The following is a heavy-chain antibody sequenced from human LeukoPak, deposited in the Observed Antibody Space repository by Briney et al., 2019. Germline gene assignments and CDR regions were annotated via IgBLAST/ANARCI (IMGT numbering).Heavy chain of an antibody. V-gene: IGHV1-2*02. CDR3: ARGYLVGLYGGNSEFGY. Sequence: ASVKVSCKASGYTFTGYYMHWVRQAPGQGLEWMGWINPNSGGTNYAQKFQGRVTMTRDTSISTAYMELSRLRSDDTAVYYCARGYLVGLYGGNSEFGYWGQGTLVTVPS. J-gene: IGHJ4*02. D-gene: IGHD4-23*01. CDR2: INPNSGGT. CDR1: GYTFTGYY.